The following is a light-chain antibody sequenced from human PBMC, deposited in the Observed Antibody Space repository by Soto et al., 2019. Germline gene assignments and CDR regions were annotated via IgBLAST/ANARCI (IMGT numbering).Light chain of an antibody. CDR2: DVS. J-gene: IGLJ2*01. CDR1: SRDVGAYNY. Sequence: QSALTQPPSASGSPGQSVTISCTGTSRDVGAYNYVSWYQLHPAKAPKVIIYDVSKRPSGVPDRFSGSKSSNTAFLTVSGLQAEDEADYYCGSHAGSSAVFGGGTKVTVL. CDR3: GSHAGSSAV. V-gene: IGLV2-8*01.